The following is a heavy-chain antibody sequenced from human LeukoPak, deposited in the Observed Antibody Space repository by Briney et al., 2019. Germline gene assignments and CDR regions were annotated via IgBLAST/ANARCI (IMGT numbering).Heavy chain of an antibody. CDR3: ARTFILTGYYLDY. D-gene: IGHD3-9*01. Sequence: ASVKVSCKASGYTFTGYYMHWVRQAPGQGLEWMGWINPNSGGTNYAQKFQGRVTMTRDTSTSTAYMELSRLRSDDTAVYYCARTFILTGYYLDYWGQGTLVTVSS. V-gene: IGHV1-2*02. CDR2: INPNSGGT. J-gene: IGHJ4*02. CDR1: GYTFTGYY.